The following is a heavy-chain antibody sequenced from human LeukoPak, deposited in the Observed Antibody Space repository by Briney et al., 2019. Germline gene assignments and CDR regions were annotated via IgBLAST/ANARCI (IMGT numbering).Heavy chain of an antibody. V-gene: IGHV1-8*03. CDR1: GYTFTSYD. CDR2: MNPNSGNT. D-gene: IGHD2-15*01. Sequence: ASVKVSCKASGYTFTSYDINWVRQATGQGLEWMGWMNPNSGNTGYAQKFQGRVTITRNTSISTAYMELSSLRSEDTGVYYCARGLCSGGSCYSRYFQHWGQGTLVTVSS. CDR3: ARGLCSGGSCYSRYFQH. J-gene: IGHJ1*01.